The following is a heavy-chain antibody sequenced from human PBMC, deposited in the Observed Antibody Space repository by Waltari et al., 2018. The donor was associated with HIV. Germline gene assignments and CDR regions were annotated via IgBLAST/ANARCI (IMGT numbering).Heavy chain of an antibody. CDR1: GFTFSSYA. Sequence: GSGGGLVQPGGSLRLSCAASGFTFSSYAMSWVRQAPGKGLEWVSAISGSGGSTYYADSVKGRFTISRDNSKNTLYLQMNSLRAEDTAVYYCAKSEIYGGGAIPYYFDYWGQGTLVTVSS. J-gene: IGHJ4*02. CDR3: AKSEIYGGGAIPYYFDY. V-gene: IGHV3-23*01. CDR2: ISGSGGST. D-gene: IGHD3-16*02.